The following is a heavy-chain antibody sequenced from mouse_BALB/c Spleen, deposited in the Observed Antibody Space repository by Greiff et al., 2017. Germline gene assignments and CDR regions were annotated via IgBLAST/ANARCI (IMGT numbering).Heavy chain of an antibody. Sequence: DVKLVESGGGLVKPGGSLKLSCAASGFTFSSYTMSWVRQTPEKRLEWVATISSGGSYTYYPDSVKGRFTISRDNAKNTLYLQMSSLKSEDTAMYYCTRDGNQFAYWGQGTLVTVSA. CDR3: TRDGNQFAY. CDR1: GFTFSSYT. D-gene: IGHD2-1*01. J-gene: IGHJ3*01. V-gene: IGHV5-6-4*01. CDR2: ISSGGSYT.